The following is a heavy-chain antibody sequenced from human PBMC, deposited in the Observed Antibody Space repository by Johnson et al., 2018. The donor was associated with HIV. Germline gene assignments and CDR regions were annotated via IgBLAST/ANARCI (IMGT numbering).Heavy chain of an antibody. CDR1: GFTFADYG. CDR2: IAHDESIT. Sequence: QVQLVESGGGVVQPGGSLRLSCAASGFTFADYGMHWVRQPPSKGLEWVAFIAHDESITHYADSVKGRFTISRDNSKNTLYLQMNSLRAEDTAVYYCARAPRPDAFDIWGQGTMVTVSS. J-gene: IGHJ3*02. CDR3: ARAPRPDAFDI. V-gene: IGHV3-33*05.